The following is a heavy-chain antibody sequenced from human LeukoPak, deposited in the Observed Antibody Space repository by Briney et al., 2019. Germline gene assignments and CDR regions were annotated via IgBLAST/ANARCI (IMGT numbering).Heavy chain of an antibody. CDR1: GFTSSNAW. D-gene: IGHD3-22*01. CDR2: IKSKTDGGTT. J-gene: IGHJ4*02. Sequence: GGSLRLSCAASGFTSSNAWMSWVRQAPGKGLEWVGRIKSKTDGGTTDYAAPVKGRFTISRDDSKNTLYLQMNSLKTEDTAVYYCTTDYRTYYYDSSGYFSRGDYWGQGTLVTVSS. CDR3: TTDYRTYYYDSSGYFSRGDY. V-gene: IGHV3-15*01.